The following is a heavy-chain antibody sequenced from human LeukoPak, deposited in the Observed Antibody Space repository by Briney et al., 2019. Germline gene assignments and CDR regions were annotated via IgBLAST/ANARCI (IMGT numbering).Heavy chain of an antibody. CDR1: GFTFSSYE. V-gene: IGHV3-23*01. J-gene: IGHJ4*02. Sequence: GGSLRLSCAASGFTFSSYEMNWVRQAPGKGLEWVSAISGSGGSTYYADSVKGRFTISRDNSKNTLYLQMNSLRAEDTAVYYCAKDPLSQYSGYDAGDYFDYWGQGTLVTVSS. CDR2: ISGSGGST. D-gene: IGHD5-12*01. CDR3: AKDPLSQYSGYDAGDYFDY.